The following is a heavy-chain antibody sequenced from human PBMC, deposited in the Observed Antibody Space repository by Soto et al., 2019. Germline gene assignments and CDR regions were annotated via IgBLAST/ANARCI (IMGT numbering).Heavy chain of an antibody. CDR1: GFSSSIYS. J-gene: IGHJ3*01. CDR2: ISGSSIFL. CDR3: ATGSLPTRRGRAFAL. Sequence: VQLVESGGGLVKPGGSLSLSCVASGFSSSIYSMNWVRQAPGKGLEWVSSISGSSIFLFSADSVKGRFNISRYNTHTSVFLEINSLTAEYPAAYYCATGSLPTRRGRAFALWGQGTVVTVSS. D-gene: IGHD3-16*01. V-gene: IGHV3-21*06.